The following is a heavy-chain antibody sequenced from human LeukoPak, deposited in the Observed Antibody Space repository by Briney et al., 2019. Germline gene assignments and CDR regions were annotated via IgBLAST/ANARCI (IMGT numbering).Heavy chain of an antibody. CDR2: ISWNSGSI. D-gene: IGHD6-13*01. V-gene: IGHV3-9*03. CDR1: GFTFDDYA. CDR3: AIDFSRVGAGLDY. Sequence: GGSLRLSCAASGFTFDDYAMHWVRQAPGKGLEWVSGISWNSGSIGYADSVKGRFTISRDNAKNSLYLQMNSLRAEDMALYYCAIDFSRVGAGLDYWGQGTLVTVSS. J-gene: IGHJ4*02.